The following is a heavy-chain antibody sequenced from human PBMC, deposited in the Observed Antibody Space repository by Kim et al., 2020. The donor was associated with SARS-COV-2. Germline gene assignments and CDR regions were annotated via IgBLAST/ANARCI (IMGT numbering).Heavy chain of an antibody. CDR3: ARGSMDYDILTGENWFDP. J-gene: IGHJ5*02. CDR1: GGSFSGYY. D-gene: IGHD3-9*01. Sequence: SETLSLTCAVYGGSFSGYYWSWIRQPPGKGLEWIGEINRSGSTNYNPSLKSRVIITVDTSKNQFSLKLSYVTAADTAVYYCARGSMDYDILTGENWFDPWGQGTLVTVSS. CDR2: INRSGST. V-gene: IGHV4-34*01.